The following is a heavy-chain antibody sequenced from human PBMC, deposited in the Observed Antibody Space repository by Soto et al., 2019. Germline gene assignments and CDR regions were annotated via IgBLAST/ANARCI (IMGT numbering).Heavy chain of an antibody. J-gene: IGHJ3*02. V-gene: IGHV3-11*01. CDR2: ISSSGSTI. D-gene: IGHD2-21*02. CDR3: ARGPFPLTVHYGGNSDGAFDM. CDR1: GFTFSDYY. Sequence: VGSLRLSCAASGFTFSDYYMSWIRHSPGKGLEWVSYISSSGSTIYYADSVKGRFTISRDNAKNSLYLQMNSLRAEDTAVYYCARGPFPLTVHYGGNSDGAFDMLGQGTMVNVS.